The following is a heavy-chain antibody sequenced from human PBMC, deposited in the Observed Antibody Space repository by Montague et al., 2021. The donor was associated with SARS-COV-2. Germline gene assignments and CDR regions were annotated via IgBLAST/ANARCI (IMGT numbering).Heavy chain of an antibody. CDR3: ARGPHITMIVVVITAIWFDP. V-gene: IGHV4-34*01. CDR1: GGSVSDYY. J-gene: IGHJ5*02. CDR2: INHSGST. D-gene: IGHD3-22*01. Sequence: SETLSLTCAVYGGSVSDYYWSWIRQPPGKGLEWIGEINHSGSTNXNPSLKSRVTTSVDTSKNQFSLKLTSVTAADTAVYYCARGPHITMIVVVITAIWFDPWGQGTLVTVSS.